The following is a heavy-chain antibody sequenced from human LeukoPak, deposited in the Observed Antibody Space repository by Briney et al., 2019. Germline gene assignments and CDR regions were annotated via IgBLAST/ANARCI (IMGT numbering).Heavy chain of an antibody. CDR1: GGSISSSSYY. Sequence: SETLSLTCTVSGGSISSSSYYWGWIRQPPGKGLEWIGSIYYSGRTYYNPSLKSRVSISVDTSKNQFSLKMSSVTAADTAVYFCARHPYWYDSSGYPLDYWGQGILVTVSS. CDR3: ARHPYWYDSSGYPLDY. V-gene: IGHV4-39*01. D-gene: IGHD3-22*01. CDR2: IYYSGRT. J-gene: IGHJ4*02.